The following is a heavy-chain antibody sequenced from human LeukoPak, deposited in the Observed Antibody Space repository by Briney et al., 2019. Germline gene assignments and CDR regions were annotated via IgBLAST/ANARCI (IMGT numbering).Heavy chain of an antibody. D-gene: IGHD1-1*01. CDR1: GVTFSSDW. CDR2: MNSDVTNT. CDR3: VRDLSGGGNWFAGSFKY. Sequence: GTLRLSCAASGVTFSSDWMNTVPQAPGHGLVWCSRMNSDVTNTNYTASVAGRVTISRDNTKNTLYLQMISLRAEDTAVYYCVRDLSGGGNWFAGSFKYWGQGTLVTVSS. J-gene: IGHJ4*02. V-gene: IGHV3-74*01.